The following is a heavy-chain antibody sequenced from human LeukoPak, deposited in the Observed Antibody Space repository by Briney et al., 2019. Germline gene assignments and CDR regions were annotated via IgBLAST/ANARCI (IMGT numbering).Heavy chain of an antibody. CDR1: GFTYSHYG. D-gene: IGHD4-11*01. CDR2: IWSDGTGK. Sequence: GRSLRLSCAGSGFTYSHYGMHWVRQAPCKGLEWVAVIWSDGTGKYYSDAVKGRFTISRDNFRNTLYLQMNSLRGEDTAVYYCARDAERGFDYSNSLKYWGQGTLVTVSS. J-gene: IGHJ4*02. V-gene: IGHV3-33*08. CDR3: ARDAERGFDYSNSLKY.